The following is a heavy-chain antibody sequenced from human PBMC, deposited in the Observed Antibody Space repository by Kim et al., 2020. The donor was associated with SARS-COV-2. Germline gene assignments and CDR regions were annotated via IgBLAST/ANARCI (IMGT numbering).Heavy chain of an antibody. D-gene: IGHD6-13*01. CDR2: ICGSGDST. CDR1: GFTFSNYA. Sequence: GGSLRLSCAASGFTFSNYAMSWVRQAPGKGLEWVSAICGSGDSTYYADSVKGRFTISRDNSKNTLYLQINSLTAEDTAVYYCARGGIAGNFQYWGQGTLVTVSS. J-gene: IGHJ1*01. CDR3: ARGGIAGNFQY. V-gene: IGHV3-23*01.